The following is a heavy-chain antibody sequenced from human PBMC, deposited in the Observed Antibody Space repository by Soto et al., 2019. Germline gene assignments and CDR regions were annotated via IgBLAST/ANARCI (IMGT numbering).Heavy chain of an antibody. CDR3: ARDGDPGYSFWSGPLGGGRFDP. J-gene: IGHJ5*02. Sequence: QVQLVQSGAEVKEPGSSVNVSCKTSGGTFGNTAVTWVRQVPGQGLEWIGGIVPLFGTANYVQKFRGRVMITADESTSTAYMDLSSLRSDDTAIYYCARDGDPGYSFWSGPLGGGRFDPWGQGTLVTVSS. CDR2: IVPLFGTA. D-gene: IGHD3-3*01. CDR1: GGTFGNTA. V-gene: IGHV1-69*12.